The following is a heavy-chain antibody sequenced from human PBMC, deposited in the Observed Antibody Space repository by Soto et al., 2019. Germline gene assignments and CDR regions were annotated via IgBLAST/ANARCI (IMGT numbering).Heavy chain of an antibody. V-gene: IGHV1-69*01. CDR3: ARPIAARPYYYYGMDV. J-gene: IGHJ6*02. D-gene: IGHD6-6*01. Sequence: QVQLVQSGAEVKKPGSSVKVSCKASGGTFSSYAISWVRQAXXQGXXXXGGIIPIFGTANYAQKFQGRVTITADESTSTAYMELSSLRSKDTAVYYCARPIAARPYYYYGMDVWGQGTTVTVSS. CDR2: IIPIFGTA. CDR1: GGTFSSYA.